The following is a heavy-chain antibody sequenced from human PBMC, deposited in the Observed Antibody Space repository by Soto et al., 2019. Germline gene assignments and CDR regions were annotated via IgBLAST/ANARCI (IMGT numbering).Heavy chain of an antibody. Sequence: PGGSLRLSCAASGFTFNNNAMSWVRQAPGKGLEWLSVISGGGANTYYADSVKGRFTISRDNSKNTLYLQMNSLRPDDTAIYYCAKDLWGTTPTYYFDYWGHGSQVTVSS. D-gene: IGHD1-1*01. CDR3: AKDLWGTTPTYYFDY. CDR1: GFTFNNNA. V-gene: IGHV3-23*01. J-gene: IGHJ4*01. CDR2: ISGGGANT.